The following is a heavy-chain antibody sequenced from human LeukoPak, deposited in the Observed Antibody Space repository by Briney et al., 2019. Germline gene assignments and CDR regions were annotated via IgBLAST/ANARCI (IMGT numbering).Heavy chain of an antibody. CDR1: DGSISSYY. CDR3: ARSGAYCSGGSCYLFDY. CDR2: IYYSGST. Sequence: SETLSLTCTVSDGSISSYYWSWIRQPPGKGLEWIGYIYYSGSTNYNPSLKSRVTISVDTSKNQFSLKLSSVTAADTAVYYCARSGAYCSGGSCYLFDYWGQGTLVTVSS. V-gene: IGHV4-59*01. D-gene: IGHD2-15*01. J-gene: IGHJ4*02.